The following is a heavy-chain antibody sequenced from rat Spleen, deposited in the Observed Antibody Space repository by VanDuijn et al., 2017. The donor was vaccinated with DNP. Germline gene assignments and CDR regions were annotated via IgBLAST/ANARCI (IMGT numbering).Heavy chain of an antibody. CDR2: ISYDGGSA. CDR1: EFTLSKSD. CDR3: STRNSGYGGYFDY. V-gene: IGHV5-20*01. J-gene: IGHJ2*01. D-gene: IGHD4-3*01. Sequence: EVQLVESGGGLVQPGRSLKLSCAASEFTLSKSDVAWVRQAPTKGLEWVASISYDGGSAYYRDSVKGRFTISRDNAKSSLYLQMDSLRSEDTATYYCSTRNSGYGGYFDYWGQGVMVTVSS.